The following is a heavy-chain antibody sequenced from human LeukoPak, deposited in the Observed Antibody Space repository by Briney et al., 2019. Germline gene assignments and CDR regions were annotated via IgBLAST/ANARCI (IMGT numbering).Heavy chain of an antibody. D-gene: IGHD3-9*01. CDR3: ARGPPYYDILTGYPDY. V-gene: IGHV3-11*01. CDR2: ISSSGSTI. CDR1: GFTFSDYY. Sequence: GGSLRLSCAASGFTFSDYYMSWSRQAPGKGLEWVSYISSSGSTIYYADSVKGRFTISRDNAKNSLYLQMNSLRAEDTAVYYCARGPPYYDILTGYPDYWGQGTLVTVSS. J-gene: IGHJ4*02.